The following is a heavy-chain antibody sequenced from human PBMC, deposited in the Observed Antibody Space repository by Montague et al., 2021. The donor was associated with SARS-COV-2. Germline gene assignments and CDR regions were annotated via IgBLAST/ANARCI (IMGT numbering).Heavy chain of an antibody. CDR3: ARTSRGSRYFYAVDV. CDR2: IFRSGAT. D-gene: IGHD3-22*01. V-gene: IGHV4-59*01. Sequence: SETLSLTCTVSGDSISDYYWSWIRQPPGMGLEWIGYIFRSGATNYNPPLKSRVISSLDTSKSQFSLRLSSVTAADTAIYYCARTSRGSRYFYAVDVWGQGTTVTVSS. J-gene: IGHJ6*02. CDR1: GDSISDYY.